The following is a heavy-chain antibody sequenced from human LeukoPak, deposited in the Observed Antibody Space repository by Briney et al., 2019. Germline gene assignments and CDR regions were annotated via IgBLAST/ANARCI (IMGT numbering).Heavy chain of an antibody. CDR3: ARAYGSGSPNDY. V-gene: IGHV4-61*01. CDR1: GGSVSSGSYY. J-gene: IGHJ4*02. D-gene: IGHD3-10*01. Sequence: SETLSLTCTVSGGSVSSGSYYWSWIRQPPGKGLEWIGYIYYSGSTNYNPSLKGRVTISVDTSKNQFSLKLSSVTAADTAVYYCARAYGSGSPNDYWGQGTLVTVSS. CDR2: IYYSGST.